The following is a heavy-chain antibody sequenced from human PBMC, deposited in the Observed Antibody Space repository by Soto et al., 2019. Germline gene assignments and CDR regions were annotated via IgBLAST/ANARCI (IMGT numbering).Heavy chain of an antibody. D-gene: IGHD3-16*01. CDR3: ARWGSAWYYFDY. V-gene: IGHV4-30-2*01. CDR2: IYHSGST. Sequence: QLQLQESGSGLVKPSQTLSLTCAVSGGSISSGGYSWSWIRQPPGKGLEWIGYIYHSGSTYYNPSLKSRVTISVDRSKNQFSLKLSSVTAADTPVYYCARWGSAWYYFDYWGQGTLVTVSS. J-gene: IGHJ4*02. CDR1: GGSISSGGYS.